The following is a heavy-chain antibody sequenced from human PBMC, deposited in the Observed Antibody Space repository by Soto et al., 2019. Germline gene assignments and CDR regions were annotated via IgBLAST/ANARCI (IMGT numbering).Heavy chain of an antibody. V-gene: IGHV4-39*01. J-gene: IGHJ5*02. CDR1: GGSISSSSYY. CDR2: IYYSGST. D-gene: IGHD6-13*01. Sequence: SETLSLTCTVSGGSISSSSYYWGWIRQPPGKGLEWIGSIYYSGSTYYNPSLKIRVTISVDTSKNQFSLKLSSVTAADTAVYYCARLVLLSGQQLVRRANWFDPWGQGTLVTVSS. CDR3: ARLVLLSGQQLVRRANWFDP.